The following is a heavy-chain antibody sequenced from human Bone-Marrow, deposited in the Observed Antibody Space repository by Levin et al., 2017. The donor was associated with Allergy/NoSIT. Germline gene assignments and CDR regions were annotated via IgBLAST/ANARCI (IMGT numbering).Heavy chain of an antibody. V-gene: IGHV3-23*01. D-gene: IGHD5-12*01. CDR2: ISADGGIT. J-gene: IGHJ3*01. Sequence: GGSLRLSCVASGFAFGSYAMSWVRQGPGGGLDWVSHISADGGITDYGDSVKGRFTISRDNFKNTLYLQMDSLRADDTALYFCVREYGGFLSDPFDLWGQGTTVTVSS. CDR1: GFAFGSYA. CDR3: VREYGGFLSDPFDL.